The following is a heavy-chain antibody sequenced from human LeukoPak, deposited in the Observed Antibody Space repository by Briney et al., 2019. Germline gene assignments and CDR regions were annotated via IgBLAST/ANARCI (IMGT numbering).Heavy chain of an antibody. J-gene: IGHJ4*02. Sequence: PGGSLRLSCAASGFTFSNAWMSWVRQAPGKGLEWVGRIKSKTDGGTTDYAAPVKGRFTISRDDSKNTLYLQMNSLETEDTAIYYCTTSAMVRGVIPDYWGQGTLVTVSS. V-gene: IGHV3-15*01. CDR1: GFTFSNAW. D-gene: IGHD3-10*01. CDR3: TTSAMVRGVIPDY. CDR2: IKSKTDGGTT.